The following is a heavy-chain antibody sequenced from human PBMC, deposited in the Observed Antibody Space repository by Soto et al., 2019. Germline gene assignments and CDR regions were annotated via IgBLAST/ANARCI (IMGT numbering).Heavy chain of an antibody. J-gene: IGHJ5*02. D-gene: IGHD6-19*01. Sequence: SETLSLTCTVSGGSISSSSYYWGWIRQPPGKGLEWIGKIYHSGSTYYNPSLKSRVTVSVDTSKNQFSLKLSSVTAADTAAYYCARGLRAVARFDPWGQGTLVTVSS. V-gene: IGHV4-39*07. CDR1: GGSISSSSYY. CDR3: ARGLRAVARFDP. CDR2: IYHSGST.